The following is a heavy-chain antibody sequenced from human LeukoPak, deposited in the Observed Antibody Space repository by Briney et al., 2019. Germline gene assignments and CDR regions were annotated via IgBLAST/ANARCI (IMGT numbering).Heavy chain of an antibody. CDR2: IKQDGSEK. J-gene: IGHJ3*02. Sequence: PGGSLRLSCAASGFTFSSYWMSWVRQAPGKGLEWVANIKQDGSEKYYVDSVKGRFTISRDNAKNSLFLQMNSLRAEDTAVYYCATDRGYSTFDIWGQGTMVTVSS. CDR1: GFTFSSYW. V-gene: IGHV3-7*05. D-gene: IGHD5-18*01. CDR3: ATDRGYSTFDI.